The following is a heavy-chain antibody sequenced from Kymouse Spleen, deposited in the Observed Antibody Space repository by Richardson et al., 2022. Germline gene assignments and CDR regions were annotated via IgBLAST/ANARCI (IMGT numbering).Heavy chain of an antibody. CDR3: ARDRYNWNHDAFDI. D-gene: IGHD1-20*01,IGHD1-7*01. Sequence: QVQLQESGPGLVKPSETLSLTCTVSGGSISSYYWSWIRQPPGKGLEWIGYIYYSGSTNYNPSLKSRVTISVDTSKNQFSLKLSSVTAADTAVYYCARDRYNWNHDAFDIWGQGTMVTVSS. CDR2: IYYSGST. CDR1: GGSISSYY. V-gene: IGHV4-59*01. J-gene: IGHJ3*02.